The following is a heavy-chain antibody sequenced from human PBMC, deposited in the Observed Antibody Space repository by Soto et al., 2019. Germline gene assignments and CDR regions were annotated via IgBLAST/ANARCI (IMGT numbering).Heavy chain of an antibody. CDR3: ARGSYGAGSDN. Sequence: SETLSLTCAVSGGSISSGGYSWSWIRQPPGKGLEWIGYVFHSGSTYYSPSLQSRVTISIDGSKNQFYLELASVTAADTAVYYCARGSYGAGSDNWGQGILVTVSS. J-gene: IGHJ4*02. V-gene: IGHV4-30-2*01. CDR1: GGSISSGGYS. D-gene: IGHD3-10*01. CDR2: VFHSGST.